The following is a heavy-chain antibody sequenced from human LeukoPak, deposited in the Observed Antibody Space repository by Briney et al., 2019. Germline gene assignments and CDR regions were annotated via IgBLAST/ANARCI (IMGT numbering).Heavy chain of an antibody. CDR2: INPNSGGT. J-gene: IGHJ4*02. CDR1: GYTFTGSY. D-gene: IGHD5-18*01. CDR3: ARSTIQLWLPDY. Sequence: GASVKVSCKASGYTFTGSYMHWVRQAPGQGLEWMGRINPNSGGTNYAQKFQGRVTMTRDTSISTAYMELSRLRSDDTAVYYCARSTIQLWLPDYWGQGTLVTVSS. V-gene: IGHV1-2*06.